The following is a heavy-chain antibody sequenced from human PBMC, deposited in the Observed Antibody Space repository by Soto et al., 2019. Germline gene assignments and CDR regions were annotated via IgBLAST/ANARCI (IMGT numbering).Heavy chain of an antibody. J-gene: IGHJ4*02. D-gene: IGHD3-10*01. CDR2: IIPIIGTP. CDR1: GGTFRNHV. CDR3: ARDLEFRDGNISHLDY. V-gene: IGHV1-69*13. Sequence: ASVKVSCKASGGTFRNHVFNWVRQAPGQGLEWMGGIIPIIGTPNYAQKFQGRVTITADASTNTVYLEVSSLRSQDTAVYYCARDLEFRDGNISHLDYWGQGTLVTVS.